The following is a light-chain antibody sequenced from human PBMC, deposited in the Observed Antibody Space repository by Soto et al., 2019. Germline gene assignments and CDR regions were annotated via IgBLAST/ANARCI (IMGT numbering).Light chain of an antibody. CDR1: QSISTW. J-gene: IGKJ1*01. CDR3: QRSWT. CDR2: DAS. V-gene: IGKV1-5*01. Sequence: RVTITCRASQSISTWXXWXQXXXGXXPKLLIYDASSLESGVPSRFGGSGSGTEFTLTISSLQPDDFATYYCQRSWTFGQGTKVDIK.